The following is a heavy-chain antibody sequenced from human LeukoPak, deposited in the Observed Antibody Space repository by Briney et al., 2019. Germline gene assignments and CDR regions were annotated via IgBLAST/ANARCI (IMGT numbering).Heavy chain of an antibody. CDR3: ARDQGSFDY. J-gene: IGHJ4*02. V-gene: IGHV3-74*01. Sequence: GWSLRLYCAASGFTFSSYWMHWIRQAPGKGLVWVSRIHSDGIGTSYADSVRGRFTISRDNAKNTVYLQMNSLRAEDTAVYYCARDQGSFDYWGQGTLVTVSS. CDR1: GFTFSSYW. CDR2: IHSDGIGT.